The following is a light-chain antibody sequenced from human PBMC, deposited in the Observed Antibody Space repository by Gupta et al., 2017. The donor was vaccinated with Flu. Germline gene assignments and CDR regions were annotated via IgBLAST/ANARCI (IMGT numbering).Light chain of an antibody. J-gene: IGKJ1*01. Sequence: DIQMTQSPSSLSASVGDRVTITCRASQSISSYLNWYQQKPGKAPKLLIYAASSLQSGVPSRFSGSGSGIDFTLTISSLQPEDFATYYCQQSYSTPRTFGQGTKVEI. CDR2: AAS. CDR1: QSISSY. V-gene: IGKV1-39*01. CDR3: QQSYSTPRT.